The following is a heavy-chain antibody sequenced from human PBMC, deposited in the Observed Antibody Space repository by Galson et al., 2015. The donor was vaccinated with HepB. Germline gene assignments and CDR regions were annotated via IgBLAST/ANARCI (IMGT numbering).Heavy chain of an antibody. V-gene: IGHV3-49*03. D-gene: IGHD6-19*01. J-gene: IGHJ4*02. Sequence: SLRLSCAASGFTFGDYAMSWSRQAPGKGLEWVGFIRSKAYGGTTEYAASVKGRFTISRDDSKSIAYLQMNSLKTEDTAVYYCTRDRYSSGWYLCPQFHYCGQGTLVTVSS. CDR3: TRDRYSSGWYLCPQFHY. CDR2: IRSKAYGGTT. CDR1: GFTFGDYA.